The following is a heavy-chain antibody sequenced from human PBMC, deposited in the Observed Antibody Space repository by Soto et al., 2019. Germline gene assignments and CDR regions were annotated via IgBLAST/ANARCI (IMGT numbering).Heavy chain of an antibody. CDR3: ARDMLASDSSSWSIGGVYYYYGMDV. Sequence: EVQLVESGGGLVQPGGSLRLSCAASGFTFSSYEMNWVRQAPGKGLEWVSYISSSGSTIYYADSVKGRFTISRDNAKNSLYLQMNSLRAEDTAVYYCARDMLASDSSSWSIGGVYYYYGMDVW. CDR1: GFTFSSYE. CDR2: ISSSGSTI. J-gene: IGHJ6*01. D-gene: IGHD6-13*01. V-gene: IGHV3-48*03.